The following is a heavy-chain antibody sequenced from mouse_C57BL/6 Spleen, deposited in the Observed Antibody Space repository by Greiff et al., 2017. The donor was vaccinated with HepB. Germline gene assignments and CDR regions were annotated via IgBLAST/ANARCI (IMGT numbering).Heavy chain of an antibody. CDR2: IDPENGDT. CDR1: GFNIKDDY. J-gene: IGHJ3*01. CDR3: TYYYGSSSY. Sequence: VQLQQSGAELVRPGASVKLSCTASGFNIKDDYMHWVKQRPEQGLEWIGWIDPENGDTEYASKFQGKATITADTSSNTAYLQLSSLTSEDTAVYYCTYYYGSSSYWGQGTLVTVSA. D-gene: IGHD1-1*01. V-gene: IGHV14-4*01.